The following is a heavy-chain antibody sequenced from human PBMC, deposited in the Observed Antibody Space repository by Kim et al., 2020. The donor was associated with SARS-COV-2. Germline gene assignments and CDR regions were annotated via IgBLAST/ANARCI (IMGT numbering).Heavy chain of an antibody. V-gene: IGHV4-34*01. CDR3: ARCFFDLVVGPTYYFDY. Sequence: SETLSLTCAVYGGSFSGYYWSWIRQPPGKGLEWIGEINHSGSTNYNPSLKSRVTISVDTSKNQFSLKLSSVTAADTAVYYCARCFFDLVVGPTYYFDYWGQGTLVTVSS. J-gene: IGHJ4*02. CDR1: GGSFSGYY. CDR2: INHSGST. D-gene: IGHD2-15*01.